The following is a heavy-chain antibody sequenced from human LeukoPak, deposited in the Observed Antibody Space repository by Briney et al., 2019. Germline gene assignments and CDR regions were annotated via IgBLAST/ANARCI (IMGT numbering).Heavy chain of an antibody. Sequence: PSETLSLTCAVYGGSFSGYYWSWIRQPPGKGLEWIGEINHSGSTNYNPSLKSRVTISVDTSKNQFSLKLSSVTAADTAVYYCARMITFGGVIFDYWGQGTLVTVSS. CDR1: GGSFSGYY. CDR2: INHSGST. V-gene: IGHV4-34*01. D-gene: IGHD3-16*01. J-gene: IGHJ4*02. CDR3: ARMITFGGVIFDY.